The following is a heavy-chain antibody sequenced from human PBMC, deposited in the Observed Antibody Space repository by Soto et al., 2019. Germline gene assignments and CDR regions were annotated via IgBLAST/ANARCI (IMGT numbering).Heavy chain of an antibody. J-gene: IGHJ4*02. CDR1: GFSLITSGVG. CDR3: ARIFTDTGGHFDY. D-gene: IGHD2-8*02. V-gene: IGHV2-5*02. CDR2: IFCDDDK. Sequence: CGPTLVTPAPTLPLTCSFAGFSLITSGVGLGWMTQPPEKALEWLALIFCDDDKRYSPSLKSRLTITKDTSKNQVVLTLTNMDPVDTATYYCARIFTDTGGHFDYWGQGTLVTVSS.